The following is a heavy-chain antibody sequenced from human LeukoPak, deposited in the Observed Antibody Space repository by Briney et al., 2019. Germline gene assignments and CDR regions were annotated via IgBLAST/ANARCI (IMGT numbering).Heavy chain of an antibody. CDR1: GYTFTSYG. CDR2: INPNSGGT. Sequence: ASVKVSCKASGYTFTSYGISWVRQAPGQGLEWMGRINPNSGGTNYAQKFQGRVTMTRDTSISTAYMELSRLRSDDTAVYYCAMYYYDSSGYGAFDIWGQGTMVTVSS. V-gene: IGHV1-2*06. D-gene: IGHD3-22*01. J-gene: IGHJ3*02. CDR3: AMYYYDSSGYGAFDI.